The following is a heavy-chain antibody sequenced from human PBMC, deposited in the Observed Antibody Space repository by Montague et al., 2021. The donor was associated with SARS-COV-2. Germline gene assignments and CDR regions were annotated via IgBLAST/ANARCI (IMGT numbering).Heavy chain of an antibody. J-gene: IGHJ3*02. CDR3: AHRRGLLLSDAFDI. D-gene: IGHD1-26*01. V-gene: IGHV2-5*02. Sequence: PALVKPTQTLTLTCTFSGFSLSTSGVGVGWIRQPPGKALEWLALIYWDDDKRYSPSLKSRLTITKDTSKNQVVLTMTNMDPVYTATYYCAHRRGLLLSDAFDIWGQGTMVTFSS. CDR2: IYWDDDK. CDR1: GFSLSTSGVG.